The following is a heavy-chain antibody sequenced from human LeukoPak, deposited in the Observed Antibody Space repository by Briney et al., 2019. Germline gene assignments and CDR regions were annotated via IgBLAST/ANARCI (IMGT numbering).Heavy chain of an antibody. CDR1: GGSISPYY. CDR2: IYYSGTT. J-gene: IGHJ4*02. V-gene: IGHV4-59*01. D-gene: IGHD6-25*01. CDR3: ARDRASAGSFDY. Sequence: SSETLSLTCSVSGGSISPYYWSWIRQPPGKGLEWIGYIYYSGTTNYNPSLQSRVTISVATSKNQFSLKLSSVTAADTALYYCARDRASAGSFDYWGQGTLVTVSS.